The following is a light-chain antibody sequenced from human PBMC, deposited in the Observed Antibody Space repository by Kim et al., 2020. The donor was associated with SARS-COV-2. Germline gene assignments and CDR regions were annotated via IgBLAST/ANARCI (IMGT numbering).Light chain of an antibody. CDR3: QTWGTGQGV. J-gene: IGLJ2*01. V-gene: IGLV4-69*01. Sequence: QLVLTQSPSASASLGASVKLTCTLSSGHSSYAIACHQQQPEKGPRYLMKLNSDGSHSKGDGIPDRFSGSSSGAERYLTISSLQSEDKADYYCQTWGTGQGVFVGGTQLTVL. CDR2: LNSDGSH. CDR1: SGHSSYA.